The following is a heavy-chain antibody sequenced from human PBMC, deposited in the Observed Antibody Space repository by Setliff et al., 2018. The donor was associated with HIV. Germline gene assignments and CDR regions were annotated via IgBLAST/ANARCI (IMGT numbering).Heavy chain of an antibody. CDR3: ATSSPVGPWLPSHDAFDI. CDR1: GCTLTELS. Sequence: ASVKVSCKVSGCTLTELSRHWVRQAPGKGLEWMGGFDPEDGETIYAQKFQGRVTMTEDTSTDTAYMELSSLRSEDTAVYYCATSSPVGPWLPSHDAFDIWGQGTMVTVSS. D-gene: IGHD3-22*01. CDR2: FDPEDGET. V-gene: IGHV1-24*01. J-gene: IGHJ3*02.